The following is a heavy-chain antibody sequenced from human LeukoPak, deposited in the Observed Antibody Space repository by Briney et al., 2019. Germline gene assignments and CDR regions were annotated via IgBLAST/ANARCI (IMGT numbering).Heavy chain of an antibody. D-gene: IGHD3-10*01. J-gene: IGHJ4*02. V-gene: IGHV3-30*04. CDR3: ARSIRDAGEI. CDR2: YSIDSKTE. Sequence: PGASLIFSCASSGFTFSSYVMRWRRMAPGKGLEWVAVYSIDSKTEIYSDFVRGRFTVSRDKFGTTVDLRMNSLSYDAAALYFCARSIRDAGEIGGQGTLVTFSS. CDR1: GFTFSSYV.